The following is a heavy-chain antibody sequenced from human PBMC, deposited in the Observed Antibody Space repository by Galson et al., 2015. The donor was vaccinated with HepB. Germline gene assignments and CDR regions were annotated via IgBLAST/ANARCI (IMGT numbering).Heavy chain of an antibody. V-gene: IGHV3-7*03. D-gene: IGHD1-26*01. CDR2: IKQDGSEK. Sequence: SLRLSCAASGFTFSSYWMSWVRQAPGKGLEWVANIKQDGSEKYYVDSVKGRFTISRDNAKNSLYLQMNSLRAEDTAVYYCARVPLPRILWELLHYFDYWGQGTLVTVSS. CDR1: GFTFSSYW. CDR3: ARVPLPRILWELLHYFDY. J-gene: IGHJ4*02.